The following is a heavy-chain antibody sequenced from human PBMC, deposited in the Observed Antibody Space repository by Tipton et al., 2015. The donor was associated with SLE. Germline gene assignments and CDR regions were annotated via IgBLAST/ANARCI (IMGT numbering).Heavy chain of an antibody. CDR2: INHSGST. D-gene: IGHD3-10*01. Sequence: TLSLTCAVYGGSFNGYYWSWIRQPPGKGLEWIGEINHSGSTNYNPSLKSRVTISVDTSKDQFSLKLSSVTAADTAVYYCASLVWGSGSYLRDYWGQGTLVTVSS. CDR3: ASLVWGSGSYLRDY. J-gene: IGHJ4*02. CDR1: GGSFNGYY. V-gene: IGHV4-34*01.